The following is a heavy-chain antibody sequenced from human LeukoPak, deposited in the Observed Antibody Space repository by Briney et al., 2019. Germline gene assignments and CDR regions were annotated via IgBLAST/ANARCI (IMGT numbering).Heavy chain of an antibody. J-gene: IGHJ4*02. CDR2: LTANSRSA. CDR1: GFTFSHYG. CDR3: ARDEGWIQLFF. V-gene: IGHV3-23*01. Sequence: GGSLRLSCAASGFTFSHYGMNWVRQAPGEGLEWVSGLTANSRSAYYADSVKGRFTISRDNSENMVYLQMNSLRAEDTAMYYCARDEGWIQLFFRGQGTLVTVSS. D-gene: IGHD5-18*01.